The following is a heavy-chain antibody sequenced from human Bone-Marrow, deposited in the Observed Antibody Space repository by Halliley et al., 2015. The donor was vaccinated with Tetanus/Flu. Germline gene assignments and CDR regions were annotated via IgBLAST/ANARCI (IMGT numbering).Heavy chain of an antibody. D-gene: IGHD4-17*01. J-gene: IGHJ6*02. CDR2: FHYSGLT. V-gene: IGHV4-59*09. Sequence: IGYFHYSGLTNYNPPLKSRVPISVDTSKTQFSLKLTPVTAADTAVYYCARGASTVTYYYGLDVWGQGTTVTVSS. CDR3: ARGASTVTYYYGLDV.